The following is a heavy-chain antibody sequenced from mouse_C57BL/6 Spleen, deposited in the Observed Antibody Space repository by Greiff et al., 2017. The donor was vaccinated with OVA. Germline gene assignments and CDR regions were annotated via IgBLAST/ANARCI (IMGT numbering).Heavy chain of an antibody. D-gene: IGHD2-3*01. J-gene: IGHJ3*01. CDR3: ARGRDGYSAY. V-gene: IGHV1-19*01. CDR1: GYTFTDYY. CDR2: INPYNGGT. Sequence: EVQLQESGPVLVKPGASVKMSCKASGYTFTDYYMNWVKQSHGKSLEWIGVINPYNGGTSYNQKFKGKATLTVDKSSSTAYMELNSLTSEDSAVYYCARGRDGYSAYWGQGTLVTVSA.